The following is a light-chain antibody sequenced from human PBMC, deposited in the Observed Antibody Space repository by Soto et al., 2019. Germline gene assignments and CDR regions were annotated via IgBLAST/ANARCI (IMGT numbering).Light chain of an antibody. CDR1: QSLVHTDGNTY. CDR2: KVS. J-gene: IGKJ2*01. CDR3: MQGTHWPPYT. V-gene: IGKV2-30*02. Sequence: DVVMTQSPLSLPVTLGQPASISCRSSQSLVHTDGNTYLNWFQQRPGQSPRRLIYKVSNRHSGVPDRCSGSGSGTDFTLKISRVEAEDVGVYYCMQGTHWPPYTFGQGTKLEIK.